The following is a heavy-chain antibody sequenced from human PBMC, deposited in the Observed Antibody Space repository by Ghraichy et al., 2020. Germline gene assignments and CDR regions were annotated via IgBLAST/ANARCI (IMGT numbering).Heavy chain of an antibody. J-gene: IGHJ6*02. CDR2: ISGSGGNT. CDR3: AKDRTLGYCSSTSCHERTPYYYYGMDV. V-gene: IGHV3-23*01. D-gene: IGHD2-2*01. Sequence: GDSLNISCAASGFTFSSYAMSWVRQAPEKGLEWVSAISGSGGNTYYADSVKGRFTISRDNSKNTLYLQMNSLRAEDTAVYYCAKDRTLGYCSSTSCHERTPYYYYGMDVWGQGTTVTVSS. CDR1: GFTFSSYA.